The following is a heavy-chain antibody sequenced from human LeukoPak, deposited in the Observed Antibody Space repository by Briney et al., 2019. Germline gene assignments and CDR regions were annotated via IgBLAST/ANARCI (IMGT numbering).Heavy chain of an antibody. CDR3: ARDRYYYGSGSYYWFDP. Sequence: SETLSLTCTVSGGSISSYYWSWIRQPAGKGLEWIGRIYTSGSTNYNPSLKSRVTMSVDTSKNQFSLKLNSVTAADTAVYYCARDRYYYGSGSYYWFDPWGQGTLVTVSS. V-gene: IGHV4-4*07. J-gene: IGHJ5*02. CDR2: IYTSGST. CDR1: GGSISSYY. D-gene: IGHD3-10*01.